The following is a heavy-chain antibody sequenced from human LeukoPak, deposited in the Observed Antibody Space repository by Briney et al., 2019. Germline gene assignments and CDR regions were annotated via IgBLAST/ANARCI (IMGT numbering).Heavy chain of an antibody. CDR3: ARERTTIVSGTTIGAY. V-gene: IGHV3-23*01. Sequence: GGTLRLSCAASGFTFSIYGMSWVRQAPGRGLEWVSAMSGSGGSTYYADSVKGRFTISRDNSKNTLYLQMNSLRAEDTAVYYCARERTTIVSGTTIGAYWGQGTLVTVSS. D-gene: IGHD2/OR15-2a*01. CDR1: GFTFSIYG. J-gene: IGHJ4*02. CDR2: MSGSGGST.